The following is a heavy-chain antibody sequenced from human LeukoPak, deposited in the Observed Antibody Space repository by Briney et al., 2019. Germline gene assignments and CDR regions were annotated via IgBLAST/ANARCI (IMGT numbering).Heavy chain of an antibody. CDR3: VRHDTTMAPDY. D-gene: IGHD5-18*01. Sequence: GESLKISCKASGYNFDAFWIGWVRQMPGKGLEWMGIVYPDDSDTSYSPSFQGQVTISADKSISTAYLQWSSLNASDTAMYYCVRHDTTMAPDYWGQGTLVTVSS. J-gene: IGHJ4*02. V-gene: IGHV5-51*01. CDR1: GYNFDAFW. CDR2: VYPDDSDT.